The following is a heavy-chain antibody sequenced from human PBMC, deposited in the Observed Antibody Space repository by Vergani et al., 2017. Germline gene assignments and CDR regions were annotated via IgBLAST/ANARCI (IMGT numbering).Heavy chain of an antibody. CDR3: ASGDV. V-gene: IGHV4-61*10. CDR2: IYYSGST. CDR1: GGSVSSGSYY. J-gene: IGHJ6*04. Sequence: QVQLQESGPGLVKPSETLSLTCTVSGGSVSSGSYYWSWIRQPAGKGLEWIGNIYYSGSTNYNPSLKSRVTISVDTSKNQFSLKLTSVTAADTAVYYCASGDVWGKGTTVTVSS.